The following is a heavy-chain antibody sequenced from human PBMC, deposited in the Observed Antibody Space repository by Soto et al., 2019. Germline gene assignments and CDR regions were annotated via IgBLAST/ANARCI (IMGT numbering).Heavy chain of an antibody. Sequence: GASVKVSCKASGYTFTSYGITWVRQAPGQGLEWMGWISPYNGNANYAQNLQGRVTMTTDTSTSTAYMELRSLRSDDTAVYYCARVVNSSTWSDWGGQETLVTVSS. D-gene: IGHD6-13*01. CDR3: ARVVNSSTWSDW. CDR2: ISPYNGNA. V-gene: IGHV1-18*01. CDR1: GYTFTSYG. J-gene: IGHJ4*02.